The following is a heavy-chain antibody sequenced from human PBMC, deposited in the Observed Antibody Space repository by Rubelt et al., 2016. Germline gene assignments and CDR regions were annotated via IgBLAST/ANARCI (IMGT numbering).Heavy chain of an antibody. V-gene: IGHV3-66*01. J-gene: IGHJ6*03. CDR1: GFSVSNNY. CDR2: IYSGTST. D-gene: IGHD6-13*01. Sequence: ELQLVESGGGLVQPGGSLRLSCAASGFSVSNNYMSWVRPAPGKWLEWVSLIYSGTSTYYADSVKGRFTISRDDSKNTLYLQRNSLRAEDTAVYYWARGDSSSWYYYYYMDVWGKGTTVTVSS. CDR3: ARGDSSSWYYYYYMDV.